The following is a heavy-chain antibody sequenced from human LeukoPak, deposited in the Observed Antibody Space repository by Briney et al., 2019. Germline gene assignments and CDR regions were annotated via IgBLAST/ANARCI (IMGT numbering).Heavy chain of an antibody. CDR1: GFILSNCA. CDR3: VKEVVATIPPF. CDR2: IDTKGTRT. V-gene: IGHV3-23*01. D-gene: IGHD5-12*01. J-gene: IGHJ4*02. Sequence: GGSLRLSCAASGFILSNCAMTWVRQAPGKGLEWVSGIDTKGTRTYYADSVKGRFTISRDNSKDTLFLQMNSLRAEDTAVYYCVKEVVATIPPFWGQGTLVTVSS.